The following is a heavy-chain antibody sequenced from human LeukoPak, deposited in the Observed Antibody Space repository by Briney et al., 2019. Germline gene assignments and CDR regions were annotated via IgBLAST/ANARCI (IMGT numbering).Heavy chain of an antibody. V-gene: IGHV4-34*01. J-gene: IGHJ4*02. CDR1: GGSFSGYY. Sequence: SETLSLTCAVYGGSFSGYYWSWIRQPPGKGPEWIGEINHSGSTNYNPSLKSRVTISVDTSKNQFSLKLSSVTAADTAVYYCARGFYYDYVWGSYRYFNYWGQGTLVTVSS. CDR2: INHSGST. CDR3: ARGFYYDYVWGSYRYFNY. D-gene: IGHD3-16*02.